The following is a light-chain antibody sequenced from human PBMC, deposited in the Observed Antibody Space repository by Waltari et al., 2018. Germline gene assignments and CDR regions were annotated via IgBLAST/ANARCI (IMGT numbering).Light chain of an antibody. J-gene: IGKJ2*01. V-gene: IGKV1-16*02. CDR2: AAT. CDR3: QQYNSVPYT. Sequence: DIQMTQSPSSLSASVGDRVTITCRASQAITNNLAWFQQRPGQAPKSLIYAATYLQSGVSSKFSGSGSGTDFTLTISSLQPEDFATYFCQQYNSVPYTFGQGTKLEIK. CDR1: QAITNN.